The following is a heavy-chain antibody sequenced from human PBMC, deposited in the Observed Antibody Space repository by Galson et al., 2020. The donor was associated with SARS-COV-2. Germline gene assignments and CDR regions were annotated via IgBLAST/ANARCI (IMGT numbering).Heavy chain of an antibody. D-gene: IGHD6-13*01. Sequence: GGSLRLSCAASGFTISSYTMNWVRPVPGKGLEWVSSITSSSTYINYADPAKGRFTISRDNAKNSLYLQMNSLRAGDTAVYFCARTGTPHYYYSYYMDVWGKGTTVTVSS. CDR1: GFTISSYT. CDR2: ITSSSTYI. CDR3: ARTGTPHYYYSYYMDV. J-gene: IGHJ6*03. V-gene: IGHV3-21*01.